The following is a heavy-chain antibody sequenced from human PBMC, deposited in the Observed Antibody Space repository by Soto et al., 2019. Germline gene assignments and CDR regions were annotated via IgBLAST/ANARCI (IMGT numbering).Heavy chain of an antibody. J-gene: IGHJ4*02. V-gene: IGHV1-18*01. CDR2: ISAYNGNT. Sequence: QVQLVQSGAEVKKPGASVKVSCKASGYTFTSYGISWVRQAPGQGLEWMGWISAYNGNTNYAQKLQGRVTMTTDTSTSPAYMELRSLRSDDTAVYYCASGSVTMVRGVMLDYWGQGTLVTVSS. D-gene: IGHD3-10*01. CDR3: ASGSVTMVRGVMLDY. CDR1: GYTFTSYG.